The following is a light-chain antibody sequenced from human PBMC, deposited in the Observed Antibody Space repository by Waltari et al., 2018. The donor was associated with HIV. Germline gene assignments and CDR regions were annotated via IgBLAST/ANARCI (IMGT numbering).Light chain of an antibody. Sequence: ERVMTQSPATLSVSPGERATLSCRASQSVTSDLAWYQQKPGQAPRLLIYGASTRATGIPARFSGSESGTEFTLTISSLQSEDSAVYYCQHYNNWPPWAFGQGTKVEIK. CDR2: GAS. CDR3: QHYNNWPPWA. J-gene: IGKJ1*01. V-gene: IGKV3-15*01. CDR1: QSVTSD.